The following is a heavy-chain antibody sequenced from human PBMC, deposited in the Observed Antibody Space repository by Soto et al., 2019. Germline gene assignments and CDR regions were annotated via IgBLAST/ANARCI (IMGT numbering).Heavy chain of an antibody. CDR2: INHSGST. D-gene: IGHD3-10*01. V-gene: IGHV4-34*01. Sequence: QVQLQQWGAGLLKPSETLSLTCAVYGGSFSGYYWSWIRQPPGKGLEWIGEINHSGSTNYNPSLKSTVTISVDTSKNKFSRTLSSVTAADTAVYYWASQRGHKITMVRGVISDADYYYYGMDVWGQGTTVTVSS. J-gene: IGHJ6*02. CDR3: ASQRGHKITMVRGVISDADYYYYGMDV. CDR1: GGSFSGYY.